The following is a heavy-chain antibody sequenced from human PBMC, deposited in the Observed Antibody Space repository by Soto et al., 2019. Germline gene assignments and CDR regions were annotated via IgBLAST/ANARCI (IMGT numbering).Heavy chain of an antibody. D-gene: IGHD4-17*01. J-gene: IGHJ5*02. Sequence: PSETLSLTCAVYGGSFSGYYWSWIRQPPGKGLEWIGEINHSGSTNYNPSLKSRVTISVDTSKNQFSLKLSSVTAADTAVYYCATRDYGGIFDPWGQGTLVTVSS. CDR1: GGSFSGYY. CDR2: INHSGST. CDR3: ATRDYGGIFDP. V-gene: IGHV4-34*01.